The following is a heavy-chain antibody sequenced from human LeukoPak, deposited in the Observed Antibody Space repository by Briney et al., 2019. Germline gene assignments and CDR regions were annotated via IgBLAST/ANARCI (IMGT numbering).Heavy chain of an antibody. D-gene: IGHD2-2*01. CDR3: ARGYCRSTSCRNYFGY. J-gene: IGHJ4*02. CDR1: GGSISSGGYY. Sequence: PSQTLSLICTVSGGSISSGGYYRSWIRQPPGKGLEWIGRIYYSGSTYYNPSLKSRVTLSVDTSKNQFSLKLSSVTAADTAVYYCARGYCRSTSCRNYFGYWGQGTLVTVSS. CDR2: IYYSGST. V-gene: IGHV4-39*07.